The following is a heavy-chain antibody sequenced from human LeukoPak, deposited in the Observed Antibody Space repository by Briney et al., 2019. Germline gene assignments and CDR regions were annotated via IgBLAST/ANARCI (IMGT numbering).Heavy chain of an antibody. D-gene: IGHD3-10*01. CDR1: GFTFSSYW. V-gene: IGHV3-7*01. J-gene: IGHJ4*02. CDR2: IKQDGSEK. CDR3: ARAEFGELYRFDY. Sequence: GGSLRLSCAASGFTFSSYWMGWVRQAPGKGLEGVANIKQDGSEKYYVDSVKGRFTISRDNAKNSLYLQMNSLRAEDTAVYYCARAEFGELYRFDYWGQGTLVTVSS.